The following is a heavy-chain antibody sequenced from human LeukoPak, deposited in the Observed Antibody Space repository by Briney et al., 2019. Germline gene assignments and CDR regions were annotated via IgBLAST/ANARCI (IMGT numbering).Heavy chain of an antibody. CDR1: GFTFGDYA. J-gene: IGHJ6*02. CDR3: TRVRFLEWLLHYYGIDV. CDR2: IRSKAYGGTT. V-gene: IGHV3-49*04. Sequence: PGGSLRLSCTASGFTFGDYAMSWVRQAPGKGLEWVGFIRSKAYGGTTEYAASVKGRFTISRDDSKSIAYLQMNSLKTEDTAVYYCTRVRFLEWLLHYYGIDVWGQGTTVTVSS. D-gene: IGHD3-3*01.